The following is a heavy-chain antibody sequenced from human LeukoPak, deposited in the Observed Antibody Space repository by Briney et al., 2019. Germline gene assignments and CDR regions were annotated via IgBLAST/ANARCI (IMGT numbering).Heavy chain of an antibody. V-gene: IGHV1-69*05. CDR2: IIPIFGTA. CDR3: AKVRVSTSDIYYFDY. CDR1: GGTFSSYA. D-gene: IGHD2-2*01. Sequence: SVKVSCKASGGTFSSYAISWVRQAPGQGLEWMGGIIPIFGTANYAQEFQGRVTITTDESTSTAYMELSSLRSEDTAVYYCAKVRVSTSDIYYFDYWGQGTLVTVSS. J-gene: IGHJ4*02.